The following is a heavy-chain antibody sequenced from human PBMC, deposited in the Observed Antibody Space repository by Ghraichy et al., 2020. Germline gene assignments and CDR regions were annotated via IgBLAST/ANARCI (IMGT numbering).Heavy chain of an antibody. J-gene: IGHJ6*02. CDR3: ATVPLGKLHPLYYYGMDV. V-gene: IGHV1-69*13. D-gene: IGHD1-26*01. CDR1: GGTFSSYA. Sequence: SVKVSCKASGGTFSSYAISWVRQAPGQGLEWMGGIIPIFGTANYAQKFQGRVTITADESTSTAYMELSSLRSEDTAVYYCATVPLGKLHPLYYYGMDVWGQGTTVTVSS. CDR2: IIPIFGTA.